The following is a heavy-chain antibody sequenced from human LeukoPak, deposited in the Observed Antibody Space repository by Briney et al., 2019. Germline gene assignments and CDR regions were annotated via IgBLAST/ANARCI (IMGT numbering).Heavy chain of an antibody. CDR3: ARVGSIAAAGTPDY. V-gene: IGHV3-11*06. CDR2: ISGSGSDT. Sequence: SLTLSCAASGVIFSDYYTTWIRQAPGKALEWLSYISGSGSDTNYADSVRGRVTTSRYNAKNSLYLQMNILRAEDTAVYYCARVGSIAAAGTPDYWGQGTLVTVSS. J-gene: IGHJ4*02. CDR1: GVIFSDYY. D-gene: IGHD6-13*01.